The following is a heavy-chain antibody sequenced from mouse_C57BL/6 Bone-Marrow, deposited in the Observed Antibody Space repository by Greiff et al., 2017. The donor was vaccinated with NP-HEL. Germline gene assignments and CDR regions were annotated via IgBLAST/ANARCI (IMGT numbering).Heavy chain of an antibody. CDR2: IYPGNSDT. J-gene: IGHJ1*03. D-gene: IGHD1-1*01. V-gene: IGHV1-5*01. CDR1: GYTFTSYW. CDR3: TGYGSSYWYFDV. Sequence: VQLQQSGTVLARPGASVKMSCKTSGYTFTSYWMHWVKQRPGQGLEWIGAIYPGNSDTSYNQKFKGKAKLTAVTSASTAYIELSSLTNEDSAVYYCTGYGSSYWYFDVWGTGTTVTVSS.